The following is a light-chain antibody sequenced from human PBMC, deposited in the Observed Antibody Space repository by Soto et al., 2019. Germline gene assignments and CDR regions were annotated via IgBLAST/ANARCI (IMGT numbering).Light chain of an antibody. Sequence: QSALTQPASVSGSPGQSIAISCTGNNSDVGAYNYVSWYQQHPGKAPQLMIYDVSNRPSGVSNRFSGSKSGITASLTISGLQAEDEADYYCSSYTSSSTRLYVFGTGTKLTVL. CDR1: NSDVGAYNY. CDR3: SSYTSSSTRLYV. CDR2: DVS. V-gene: IGLV2-14*01. J-gene: IGLJ1*01.